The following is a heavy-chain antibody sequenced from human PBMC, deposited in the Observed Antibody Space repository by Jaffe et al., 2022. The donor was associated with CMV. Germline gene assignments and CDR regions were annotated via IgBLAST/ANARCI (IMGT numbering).Heavy chain of an antibody. CDR2: IYYSGST. CDR1: GGSISSSSYY. D-gene: IGHD3-9*01. J-gene: IGHJ3*02. V-gene: IGHV4-39*01. CDR3: ARYYDILTGYYTTPANDAFDI. Sequence: QLQLQESGPGLVKPSETLSLTCTVSGGSISSSSYYWGWIRQPPGKGLEWIGSIYYSGSTYYNPSLKSRVTISVDTSKNQFSLKLSSVTAADTAVYYCARYYDILTGYYTTPANDAFDIWGQGTMVTVSS.